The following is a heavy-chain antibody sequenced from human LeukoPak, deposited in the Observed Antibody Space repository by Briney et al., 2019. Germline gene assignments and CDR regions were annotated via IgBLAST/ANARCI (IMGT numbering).Heavy chain of an antibody. CDR1: GGSISSHY. CDR2: IYYTGST. V-gene: IGHV4-59*11. Sequence: SETLSLTCTVSGGSISSHYWSWIRQSPGNGLEWIGSIYYTGSTNYNPSLKSRVTISVDTSKNQFSLKLSSVTAADTAVYFCARDPLSTNDFDIWGQGTMVTVSS. CDR3: ARDPLSTNDFDI. D-gene: IGHD1-1*01. J-gene: IGHJ3*02.